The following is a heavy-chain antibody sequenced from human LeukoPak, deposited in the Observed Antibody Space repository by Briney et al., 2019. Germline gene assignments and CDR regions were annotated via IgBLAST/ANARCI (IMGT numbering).Heavy chain of an antibody. CDR2: IYYSGST. J-gene: IGHJ6*02. Sequence: SETLSLTWTVSGGSISSGGYYWSWIRQHPGKGLEWIGYIYYSGSTYYSPSLKSRVTISVDTSKNQSSLKLSSVTAADTAVYYCARDGGLERPFGMDVWGQGTTVTVSS. V-gene: IGHV4-31*02. CDR3: ARDGGLERPFGMDV. D-gene: IGHD1-1*01. CDR1: GGSISSGGYY.